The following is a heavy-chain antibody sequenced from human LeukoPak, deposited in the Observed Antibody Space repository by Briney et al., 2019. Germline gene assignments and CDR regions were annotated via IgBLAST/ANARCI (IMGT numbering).Heavy chain of an antibody. Sequence: ASVKVSCKVSGYTLTELSMHWVRQAPGKGLEWMGGFDPEDGETIYAQKFQGRVTMTEDTSTDTAYMELSSLRSEDTAVYYCATGYYDSSGYCVNWFDPWGQGTLVTVSS. CDR2: FDPEDGET. V-gene: IGHV1-24*01. D-gene: IGHD3-22*01. J-gene: IGHJ5*02. CDR1: GYTLTELS. CDR3: ATGYYDSSGYCVNWFDP.